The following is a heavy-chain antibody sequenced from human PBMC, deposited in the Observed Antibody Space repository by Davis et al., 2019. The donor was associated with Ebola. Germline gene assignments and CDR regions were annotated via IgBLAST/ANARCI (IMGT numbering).Heavy chain of an antibody. CDR2: IYYCEST. CDR3: AKVPIHGNGGVCYDYYYGMDV. CDR1: GGSISSYY. D-gene: IGHD2-8*02. J-gene: IGHJ6*02. V-gene: IGHV4-59*01. Sequence: SETLSLTCTVSGGSISSYYCSWIRQPPANGLGRDGYIYYCESTNYNPSLKSRVTISVDTSKHRFPLKLSSVTAADTAVYYCAKVPIHGNGGVCYDYYYGMDVWGQGTTVTVSS.